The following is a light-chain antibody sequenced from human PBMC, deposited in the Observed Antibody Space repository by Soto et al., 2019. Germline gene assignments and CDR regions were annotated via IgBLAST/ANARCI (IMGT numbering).Light chain of an antibody. Sequence: QSVLTQPPSVSGAPGQRGTISCTGSSSNIGAGYDVHWYQQLPGTAPKLLIYGNSNRPSGVPDRFSGSKSGTSASLAITGLQAEDEAYYYCQSYDSSLSALFGGGTKLTVL. CDR2: GNS. J-gene: IGLJ2*01. CDR1: SSNIGAGYD. CDR3: QSYDSSLSAL. V-gene: IGLV1-40*01.